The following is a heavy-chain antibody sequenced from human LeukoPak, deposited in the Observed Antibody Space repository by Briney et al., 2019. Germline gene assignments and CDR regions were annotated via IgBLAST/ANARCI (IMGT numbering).Heavy chain of an antibody. Sequence: GGSLRLSCAASGFTFSSYAMSWVRQAPGKGLEWVANIKQDGSEKKYVDSVRDRFTISRDNAKNSLSLQMNSLRGEDTAVYYCARLDFRSGYPQYWGQGTLVTVSS. CDR1: GFTFSSYA. V-gene: IGHV3-7*01. D-gene: IGHD3-3*01. CDR3: ARLDFRSGYPQY. J-gene: IGHJ4*02. CDR2: IKQDGSEK.